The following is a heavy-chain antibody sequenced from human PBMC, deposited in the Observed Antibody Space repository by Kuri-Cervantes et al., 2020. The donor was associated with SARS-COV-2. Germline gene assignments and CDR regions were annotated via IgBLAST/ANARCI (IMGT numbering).Heavy chain of an antibody. D-gene: IGHD2-2*01. CDR2: IYTSGST. J-gene: IGHJ4*02. CDR1: GGSISSHY. CDR3: ATGIPAASCFDY. V-gene: IGHV4-4*08. Sequence: SETLSLTCTVSGGSISSHYWSWIRQPPGKGLEWIGHIYTSGSTNYNPSLKSRVTISVDTSKNQFSLKLSSVTAADTAVYYCATGIPAASCFDYWGQGTLVTVSS.